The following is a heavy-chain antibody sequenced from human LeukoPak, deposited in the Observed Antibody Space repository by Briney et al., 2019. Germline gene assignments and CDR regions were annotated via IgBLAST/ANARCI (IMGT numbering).Heavy chain of an antibody. V-gene: IGHV3-48*02. CDR2: ITTSSTTK. CDR1: GFAFNTYS. CDR3: ARDIFSSVATYYFDY. D-gene: IGHD2-2*01. Sequence: GGSLRLSCAASGFAFNTYSMNWVRQAPGKGLQWVSSITTSSTTKYYADSVKGRFTISRDNAKNSLYLQMDSLRDEDTAVYYCARDIFSSVATYYFDYWGQGTLVTVSS. J-gene: IGHJ4*02.